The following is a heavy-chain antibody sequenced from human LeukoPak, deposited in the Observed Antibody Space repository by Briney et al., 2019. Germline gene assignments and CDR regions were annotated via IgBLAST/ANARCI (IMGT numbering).Heavy chain of an antibody. CDR2: IYYSGRT. D-gene: IGHD5-24*01. J-gene: IGHJ3*02. CDR3: ARGRWLPNAFDI. Sequence: PSETLSLTCTVSGGSMSSYYWNWIRQPPGKGLEWIGYIYYSGRTDYNPSLKSRVTISVDTSKHQFSMRLKSVTAADTAVYSCARGRWLPNAFDIWGQGTMVTVFS. V-gene: IGHV4-59*01. CDR1: GGSMSSYY.